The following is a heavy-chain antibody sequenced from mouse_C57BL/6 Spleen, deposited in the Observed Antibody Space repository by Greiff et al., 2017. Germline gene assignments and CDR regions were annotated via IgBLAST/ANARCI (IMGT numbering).Heavy chain of an antibody. CDR3: AIQLDWDAFFDY. J-gene: IGHJ2*01. Sequence: QVQLQQPGAELVKPGASVKVSCKASGYTFTSYWMHWVKQRPGQGLEWIGRIHPSDSDTNYNQKFKGKATLTVDKSSSTAYMQLSSLTSEDSAVSYYAIQLDWDAFFDYWGKGTTRTVSS. V-gene: IGHV1-74*01. CDR1: GYTFTSYW. CDR2: IHPSDSDT. D-gene: IGHD4-1*01.